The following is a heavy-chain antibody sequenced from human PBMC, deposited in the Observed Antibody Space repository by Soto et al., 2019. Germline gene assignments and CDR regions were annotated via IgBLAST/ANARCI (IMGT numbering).Heavy chain of an antibody. CDR3: PNVGGTPLYGMEV. V-gene: IGHV3-48*02. CDR1: GFTFTGYG. J-gene: IGHJ6*01. D-gene: IGHD3-16*01. Sequence: GGSLRLSCAASGFTFTGYGMNWVRQAPGKGLEWISSIGRSSDSKYHEDSVKGRFTIYRDNAKDSLYLQMNSLRDEHTALYYCPNVGGTPLYGMEVWGQGTTVTRLL. CDR2: IGRSSDSK.